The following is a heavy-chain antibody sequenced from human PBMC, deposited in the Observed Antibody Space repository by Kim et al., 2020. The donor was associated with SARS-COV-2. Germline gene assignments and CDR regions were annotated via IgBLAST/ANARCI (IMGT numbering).Heavy chain of an antibody. CDR1: GGSISSGGYY. CDR3: ARLPALDYYDSSGYYRFDY. J-gene: IGHJ4*02. D-gene: IGHD3-22*01. V-gene: IGHV4-31*03. CDR2: IYYSGST. Sequence: SETLSLTCTVSGGSISSGGYYWSWIRQHPGKGLEWIGYIYYSGSTYYNPSLKSRVTISVDTSKNQFSLKLSSVTAADTAVYYCARLPALDYYDSSGYYRFDYWGQGTLVTVSS.